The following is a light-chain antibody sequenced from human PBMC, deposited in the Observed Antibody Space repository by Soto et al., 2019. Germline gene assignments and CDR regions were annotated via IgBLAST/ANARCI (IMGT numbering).Light chain of an antibody. CDR3: QQYRYSPRT. CDR2: GAS. V-gene: IGKV3-20*01. Sequence: EIVLTQPPGTLSLSPGERATPSCRASQSVSSSYLAWYQQKPGQAPKLLIYGASSRATGIPDRFSGSGSGTDFTLTISRLEPEDFAVYYCQQYRYSPRTFGQGTKVDIK. J-gene: IGKJ1*01. CDR1: QSVSSSY.